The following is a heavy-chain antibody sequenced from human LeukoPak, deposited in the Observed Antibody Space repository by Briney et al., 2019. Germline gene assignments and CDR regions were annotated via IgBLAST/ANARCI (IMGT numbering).Heavy chain of an antibody. CDR3: ARLMEGSYFTHAFDI. V-gene: IGHV4-30-2*01. CDR2: IYHSGST. Sequence: SETLSLTCAVSGGSISSGGYSWSWIRQPPGKGPEWIGYIYHSGSTYYNPSLKSRVTISVDRSKNQFSLKLSSVTAADTAVYYCARLMEGSYFTHAFDIWGQGTMVTVSS. CDR1: GGSISSGGYS. D-gene: IGHD1-26*01. J-gene: IGHJ3*02.